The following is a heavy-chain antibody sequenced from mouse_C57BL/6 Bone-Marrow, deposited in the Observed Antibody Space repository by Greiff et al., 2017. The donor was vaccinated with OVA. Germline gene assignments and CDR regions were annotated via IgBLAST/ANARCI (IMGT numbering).Heavy chain of an antibody. CDR1: GYTFTDYE. J-gene: IGHJ4*01. Sequence: QVQLKESGAELVRPGASVTLSCKASGYTFTDYEMHWVKQTPVHGLEWIGAIDPETGGTASNQKFKGKAILTADKSSSTAYMELRSLTSEDSAVYYCTREGSTTVVATNAMDYWGQGTSVTVSS. CDR2: IDPETGGT. CDR3: TREGSTTVVATNAMDY. D-gene: IGHD1-1*01. V-gene: IGHV1-15*01.